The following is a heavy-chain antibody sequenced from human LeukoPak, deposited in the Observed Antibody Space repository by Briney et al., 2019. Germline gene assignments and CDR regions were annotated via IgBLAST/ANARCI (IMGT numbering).Heavy chain of an antibody. J-gene: IGHJ4*02. CDR3: ARDLGAYCSGGSCYSRGGLYFDY. CDR2: IIPIFGTA. Sequence: SVKVSCKASGGTFSSYAISWVRQAPGQGLEWMGGIIPIFGTANYAQKFQGRVTITADESTSTAYMELSSLRSEDTAVYYCARDLGAYCSGGSCYSRGGLYFDYWGQGTLVTVSS. D-gene: IGHD2-15*01. V-gene: IGHV1-69*13. CDR1: GGTFSSYA.